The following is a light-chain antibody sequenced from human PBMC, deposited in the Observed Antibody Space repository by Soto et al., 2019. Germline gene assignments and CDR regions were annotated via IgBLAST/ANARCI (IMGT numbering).Light chain of an antibody. J-gene: IGKJ1*01. Sequence: DIQMTQSPSTLSASVGDRVTITCRASQSISSWLAWYQQKPGQAPKLLIYKASTLQSGVPSRFSGSRSVTEFTLTISSLKPDDSATNYCQQYNDNWTFGQGTKVDIK. V-gene: IGKV1-5*03. CDR1: QSISSW. CDR3: QQYNDNWT. CDR2: KAS.